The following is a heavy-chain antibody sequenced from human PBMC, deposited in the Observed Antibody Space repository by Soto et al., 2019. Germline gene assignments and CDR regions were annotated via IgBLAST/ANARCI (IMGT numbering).Heavy chain of an antibody. V-gene: IGHV3-9*01. CDR3: AKDIAAAGTDYYYGMDV. D-gene: IGHD6-13*01. CDR2: ISWNSGSI. Sequence: GGSLRLSCAASGFTFDDYASHWFRQARGKGLEWVSGISWNSGSIGYADSVKGRFTISRDNAKNSLYLQMNSLRAEDTALYYCAKDIAAAGTDYYYGMDVWGQGTTVTVSS. CDR1: GFTFDDYA. J-gene: IGHJ6*02.